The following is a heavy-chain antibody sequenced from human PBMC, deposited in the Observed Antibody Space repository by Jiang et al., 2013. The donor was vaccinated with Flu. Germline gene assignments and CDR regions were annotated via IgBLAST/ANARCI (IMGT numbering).Heavy chain of an antibody. J-gene: IGHJ5*02. CDR3: AKDWFFGSNIVGATGVSNWFDP. V-gene: IGHV3-30*02. CDR1: GFTFSSYG. D-gene: IGHD1-26*01. CDR2: IRYDGSNK. Sequence: VQLLESGGGVVQPGGSLRLSCAASGFTFSSYGMHWVRQAPGKGLEWVAFIRYDGSNKYYADSVKGRFTISRDNSKNTLYLQMNSLRAEDTAVYYCAKDWFFGSNIVGATGVSNWFDPWGQGTLVTVSS.